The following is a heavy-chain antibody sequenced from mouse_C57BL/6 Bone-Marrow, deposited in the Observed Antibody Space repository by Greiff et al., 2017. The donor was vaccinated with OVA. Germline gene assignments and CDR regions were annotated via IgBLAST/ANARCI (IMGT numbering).Heavy chain of an antibody. CDR3: AREGAWVTTFDY. CDR1: GYTFTSYW. J-gene: IGHJ2*01. V-gene: IGHV1-64*01. Sequence: QVQLKQPGAELVKPGASVKLSCKASGYTFTSYWMHWVKQRPGQGLEWIGMIHPNSGSTNYNEKFKSKATLTVDKSSSTAYMQLSSLTSEDSAVYYCAREGAWVTTFDYWGQGTTLTVSS. CDR2: IHPNSGST. D-gene: IGHD2-2*01.